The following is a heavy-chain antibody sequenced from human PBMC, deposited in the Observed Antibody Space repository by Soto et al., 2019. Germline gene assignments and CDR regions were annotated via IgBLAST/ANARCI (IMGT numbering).Heavy chain of an antibody. CDR2: IYDSGSI. J-gene: IGHJ6*02. D-gene: IGHD3-10*01. Sequence: SETLSLTCAVSGGSISSCNWWSWVRQPPGKGLEWIGEIYDSGSINYNPSLKSRVTISVDKSKNQFSLKLSSVTAADTAVYYCAVTSYGEGVLGGFYYYYGMDVWGQGTTVTVSS. V-gene: IGHV4-4*02. CDR1: GGSISSCNW. CDR3: AVTSYGEGVLGGFYYYYGMDV.